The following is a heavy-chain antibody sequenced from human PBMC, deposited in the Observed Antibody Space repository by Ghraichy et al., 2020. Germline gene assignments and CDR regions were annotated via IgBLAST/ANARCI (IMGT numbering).Heavy chain of an antibody. Sequence: GGSLRLSCAASGFTFSSYAMSWVRQAPGKGLEWVSAISGSGGSTYYADSVKGRFTISRNNSKNTLYLQMNSLRAEDTAVYYCAKDHYDILTGYYTDYYYYLDVWGKGTTVTVSS. D-gene: IGHD3-9*01. CDR2: ISGSGGST. CDR3: AKDHYDILTGYYTDYYYYLDV. CDR1: GFTFSSYA. V-gene: IGHV3-23*01. J-gene: IGHJ6*03.